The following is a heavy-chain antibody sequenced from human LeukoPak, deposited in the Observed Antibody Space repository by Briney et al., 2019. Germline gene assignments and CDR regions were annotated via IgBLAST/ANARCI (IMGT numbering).Heavy chain of an antibody. V-gene: IGHV3-48*03. D-gene: IGHD3-10*01. CDR3: ARGDGWIINV. CDR1: GFTFSSYE. Sequence: PGGSLRLSCAASGFTFSSYEMNWVRQAPGKGLEWVSYISSSDSTISYADSVKGRFTISRDNAKNSLYLQMNSLRAEDTAVYYCARGDGWIINVWGQGTLVTVS. J-gene: IGHJ4*02. CDR2: ISSSDSTI.